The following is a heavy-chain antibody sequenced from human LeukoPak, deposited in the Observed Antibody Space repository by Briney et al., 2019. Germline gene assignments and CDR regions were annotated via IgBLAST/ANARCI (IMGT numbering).Heavy chain of an antibody. CDR2: IYYSGST. D-gene: IGHD7-27*01. CDR1: GGSISSSSYY. V-gene: IGHV4-39*05. Sequence: PSETPSLTCTVSGGSISSSSYYWGWIRQPPGKGLEWIGSIYYSGSTYYNPSLKSRVTISVDTSKNQFSLKLSSVTAADTAVYYCAKTGDDIVKEFDYWGQGTLVTVSS. J-gene: IGHJ4*02. CDR3: AKTGDDIVKEFDY.